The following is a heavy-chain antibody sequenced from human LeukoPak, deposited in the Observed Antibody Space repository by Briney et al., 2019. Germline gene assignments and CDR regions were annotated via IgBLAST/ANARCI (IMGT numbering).Heavy chain of an antibody. Sequence: SETLSLTCTVSGGSISSGSYYWSWIRQPAGKGLEWIGRIYTSGSTNYNPSLKSRVTMSVDTSKNQFSLKLSSVTAADTAVYYCARENYYDSSGYDYWGQGTLVTVSS. CDR3: ARENYYDSSGYDY. CDR2: IYTSGST. CDR1: GGSISSGSYY. V-gene: IGHV4-61*02. D-gene: IGHD3-22*01. J-gene: IGHJ4*02.